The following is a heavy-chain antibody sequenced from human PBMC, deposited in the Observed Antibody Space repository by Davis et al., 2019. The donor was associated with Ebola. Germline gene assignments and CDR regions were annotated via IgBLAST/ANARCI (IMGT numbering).Heavy chain of an antibody. J-gene: IGHJ4*02. Sequence: GESLKISCSASGFTFSSYWMSWVRQAPGKGLEWVANIKQDGSEKYYVDSVKGRFTISRDNAKNSLYLQMNSLRAEDTAVYYCARSSRYYPGYWGQGTLVTVSS. CDR2: IKQDGSEK. D-gene: IGHD3-9*01. CDR1: GFTFSSYW. CDR3: ARSSRYYPGY. V-gene: IGHV3-7*01.